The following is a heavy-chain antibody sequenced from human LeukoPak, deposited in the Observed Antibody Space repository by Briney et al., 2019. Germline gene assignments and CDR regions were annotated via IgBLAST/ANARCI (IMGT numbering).Heavy chain of an antibody. Sequence: GGSLRLSCAASGFSFSSYAMHWVRQAPGKGLEWVAVISYDGSNEYYPDSVKGRFTISRDNSKNTLYLQMNSLRAEDTAVYYCARDSSGSYNWFDPLGQGTLVTVSS. J-gene: IGHJ5*02. D-gene: IGHD6-19*01. CDR3: ARDSSGSYNWFDP. CDR1: GFSFSSYA. V-gene: IGHV3-30*04. CDR2: ISYDGSNE.